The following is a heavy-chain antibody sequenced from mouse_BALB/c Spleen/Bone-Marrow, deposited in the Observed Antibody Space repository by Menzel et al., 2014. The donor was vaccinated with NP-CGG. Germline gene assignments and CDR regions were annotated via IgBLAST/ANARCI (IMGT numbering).Heavy chain of an antibody. J-gene: IGHJ3*01. CDR3: AREARTGAWFTY. Sequence: QVQLQQSGAELARPGASVKMSCKASGHTFTSYTIQWVKQRPGQGLEWIGYINPSSGYTDYNQKFKDKTTLTADKSSNTAYMQLTSLTSEDSAVYSCAREARTGAWFTYWGQRTLVTVSA. D-gene: IGHD4-1*01. CDR1: GHTFTSYT. CDR2: INPSSGYT. V-gene: IGHV1-4*02.